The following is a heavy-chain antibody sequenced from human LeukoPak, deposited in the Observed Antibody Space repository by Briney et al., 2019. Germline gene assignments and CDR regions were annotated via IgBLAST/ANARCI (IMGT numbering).Heavy chain of an antibody. D-gene: IGHD3-3*01. Sequence: SETLSLTCTVSGDSISSSYFYWAWIRQPPGKGLEWIGYIYYSGSTNYNPSLKSRVTISVDTSKNQFSLKLSSVTAADTAVYYCARVGVGYDFWSGYYPKYNWFDPWGQGTLVTVSS. CDR2: IYYSGST. CDR1: GDSISSSYFY. V-gene: IGHV4-61*05. CDR3: ARVGVGYDFWSGYYPKYNWFDP. J-gene: IGHJ5*02.